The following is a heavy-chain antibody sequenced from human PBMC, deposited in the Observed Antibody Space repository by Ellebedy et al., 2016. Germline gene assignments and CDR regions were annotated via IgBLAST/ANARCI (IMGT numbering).Heavy chain of an antibody. D-gene: IGHD4-17*01. CDR1: GFTFSSSP. CDR2: ISGGGDTI. V-gene: IGHV3-48*02. CDR3: ARESSIPGDYRFDC. Sequence: GESLKISCAASGFTFSSSPMNWVRQAPGRGLEWASYISGGGDTIYYADSVKGRFTISRDNAKKSLYLQLNSLRDEDTAVYYCARESSIPGDYRFDCWGQGTLVTVSS. J-gene: IGHJ4*02.